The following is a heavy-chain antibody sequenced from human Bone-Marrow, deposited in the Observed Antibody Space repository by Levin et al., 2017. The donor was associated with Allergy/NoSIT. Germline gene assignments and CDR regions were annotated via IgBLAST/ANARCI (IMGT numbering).Heavy chain of an antibody. Sequence: ASVKVSCKASGYTFTSYGISWVRQAPGQGLEWMGWISAYNGNTNYAQKLQGRVTMTTDTSTSTAYMELRSLRSDDTAVYYCARELVGGYCSGGSCYQYITFGYWGQGTLVTVSS. J-gene: IGHJ4*02. CDR3: ARELVGGYCSGGSCYQYITFGY. D-gene: IGHD2-15*01. CDR1: GYTFTSYG. CDR2: ISAYNGNT. V-gene: IGHV1-18*01.